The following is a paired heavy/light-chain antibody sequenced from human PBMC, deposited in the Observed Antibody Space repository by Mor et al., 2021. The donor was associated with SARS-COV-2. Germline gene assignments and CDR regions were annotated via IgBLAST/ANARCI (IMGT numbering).Heavy chain of an antibody. CDR2: IIPIFGTA. Sequence: QVQLVQSGAEVKKPGSSVKVSCKASGGTFSSYAISWVRQAPGQGLEWMGGIIPIFGTANYAQKFQGRVTITADESTSTAYMELSSLRSEDTAVYYCASQTGGSGRQAGVYGMDVWGQGTTVTVSS. V-gene: IGHV1-69*01. CDR1: GGTFSSYA. J-gene: IGHJ6*02. CDR3: ASQTGGSGRQAGVYGMDV. D-gene: IGHD3-10*01.
Light chain of an antibody. V-gene: IGLV3-21*03. CDR1: NIGSKS. CDR2: DDS. J-gene: IGLJ2*01. CDR3: QVWDSSSDHTV. Sequence: SYVLTQPPSVSVAPGKTARITCGGNNIGSKSVHWYQQKPGQAPVLVVYDDSDRPSGIPERFSGSNSGNTATLTISRVEAGDEADYYCQVWDSSSDHTVFGGGTKLTVL.